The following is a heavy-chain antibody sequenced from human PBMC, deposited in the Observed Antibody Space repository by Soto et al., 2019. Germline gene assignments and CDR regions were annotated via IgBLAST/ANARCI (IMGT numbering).Heavy chain of an antibody. J-gene: IGHJ4*02. CDR3: ARSHPVLRFLEWLLGGFDY. CDR1: GGSISSSSYY. V-gene: IGHV4-39*01. D-gene: IGHD3-3*01. CDR2: IYYSGST. Sequence: QLQLQESGPGLVKPSETLSLTCTVSGGSISSSSYYWGWIRQPPGKGREWIGSIYYSGSTYYNPSLKSRVTISVDTSKNQFSLTLSSVTAADTAVYYCARSHPVLRFLEWLLGGFDYWGQGTLVTVSS.